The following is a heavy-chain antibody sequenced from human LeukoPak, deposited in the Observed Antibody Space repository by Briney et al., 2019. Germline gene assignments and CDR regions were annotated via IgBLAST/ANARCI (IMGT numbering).Heavy chain of an antibody. V-gene: IGHV4-34*01. D-gene: IGHD3-10*01. CDR1: GGSFSGYY. J-gene: IGHJ6*03. Sequence: PSETLSLTCTVSGGSFSGYYWSWIRQPPGKGLEWIGEINHSGSTNYNPSLKSRVTISVDTSKNQFSLKLSSVTAADTAVYYCARVSITMVRGVIIRYYYYYYMDVWGKGTTVTVSS. CDR2: INHSGST. CDR3: ARVSITMVRGVIIRYYYYYYMDV.